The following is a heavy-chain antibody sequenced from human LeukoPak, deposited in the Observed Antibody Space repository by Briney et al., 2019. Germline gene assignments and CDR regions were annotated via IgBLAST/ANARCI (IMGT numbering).Heavy chain of an antibody. CDR3: ARDLVAVAGPIDY. CDR2: IWYDGSNK. D-gene: IGHD6-19*01. CDR1: GFTFSSYA. J-gene: IGHJ4*02. Sequence: GRSLRLSCAASGFTFSSYAISWVRQAPGQGLEWVAVIWYDGSNKYYADSVKGRFTISRDNSKNTLYLQMNSLRAEDTAVYYCARDLVAVAGPIDYWGQGTLVTVSS. V-gene: IGHV3-33*08.